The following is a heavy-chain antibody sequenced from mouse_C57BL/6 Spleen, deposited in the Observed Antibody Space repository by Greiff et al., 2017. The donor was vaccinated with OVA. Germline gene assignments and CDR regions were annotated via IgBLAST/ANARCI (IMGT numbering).Heavy chain of an antibody. CDR3: AKDAPFAY. CDR2: INPYNGGT. Sequence: VQLQQSGPVLVKPGASVKMSCKASGYTFTDYYMNWVKQSHGQSLEWIGDINPYNGGTSYNQKFKGKATLTVDKSSSTAYMELNSLTSEASAVYYCAKDAPFAYWGQGTLVTVSA. V-gene: IGHV1-19*01. CDR1: GYTFTDYY. J-gene: IGHJ3*01.